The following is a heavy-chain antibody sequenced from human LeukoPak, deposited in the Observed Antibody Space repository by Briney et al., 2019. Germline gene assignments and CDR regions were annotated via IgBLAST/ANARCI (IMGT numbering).Heavy chain of an antibody. CDR3: ARSHYGYVWGSYRPVYFDY. Sequence: GASVTVFCKASVYTFPSYDINWLRQPTARGLDWMGWMNPNRGTTGYAQKFQGRVTMPRTTSISTAYMELSSLRSEGTAVYYCARSHYGYVWGSYRPVYFDYWGQGTLVTVSS. V-gene: IGHV1-8*01. D-gene: IGHD3-16*02. CDR2: MNPNRGTT. CDR1: VYTFPSYD. J-gene: IGHJ4*02.